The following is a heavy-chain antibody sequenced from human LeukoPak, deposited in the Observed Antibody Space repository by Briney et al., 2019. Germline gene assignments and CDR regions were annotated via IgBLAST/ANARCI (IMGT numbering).Heavy chain of an antibody. D-gene: IGHD3-10*01. CDR3: AGFDYYGSESYYNHFDS. CDR1: GFTFSSYE. Sequence: GGSLRLSCAASGFTFSSYEMNWVRQAPGKGGWWVSYISISGSTIYYADSLKGRFTISRDNAKNSLYLQMNSLRAEDTAVYYCAGFDYYGSESYYNHFDSWGQGTLVTVSS. CDR2: ISISGSTI. J-gene: IGHJ4*02. V-gene: IGHV3-48*03.